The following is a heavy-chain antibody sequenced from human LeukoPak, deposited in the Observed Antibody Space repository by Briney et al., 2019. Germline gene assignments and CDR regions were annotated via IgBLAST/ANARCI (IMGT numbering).Heavy chain of an antibody. Sequence: SVKVSCKASGGTFSSYAISWVRQAPGQGLEWMGGIIPIFGTANYAQKFQGRVTITADKSTSTAYMELSSLRSEDTAVYYCARGENYYDSSGFDYWGQGTLVTVSS. CDR1: GGTFSSYA. CDR3: ARGENYYDSSGFDY. D-gene: IGHD3-22*01. CDR2: IIPIFGTA. J-gene: IGHJ4*02. V-gene: IGHV1-69*06.